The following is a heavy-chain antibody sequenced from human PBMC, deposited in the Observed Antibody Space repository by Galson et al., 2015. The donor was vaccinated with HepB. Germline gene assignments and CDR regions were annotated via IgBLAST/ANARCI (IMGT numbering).Heavy chain of an antibody. CDR3: AAGPGYYDSSGPFRTYYYYYMDV. Sequence: SVKVSCKASGFTFTSSAVQWVRQARGQRLEWIGWIVVGSGNTNYAQKFQERVTITRDMSTSTAYMELSSLRSEDTAVYYCAAGPGYYDSSGPFRTYYYYYMDVWGKGTTVTVSS. D-gene: IGHD3-22*01. J-gene: IGHJ6*03. V-gene: IGHV1-58*01. CDR2: IVVGSGNT. CDR1: GFTFTSSA.